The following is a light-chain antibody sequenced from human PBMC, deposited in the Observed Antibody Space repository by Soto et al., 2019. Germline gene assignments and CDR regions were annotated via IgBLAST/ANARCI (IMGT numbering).Light chain of an antibody. CDR2: AAS. J-gene: IGKJ2*01. Sequence: DVQLTQSPSFLSASVGDRVTITCRASQGISSYLAWFQQEPGKAPKLLIYAASTLQSGVPSSFSGSGSGTEFTLTISSLQPEDFATYYCQQLHSYPYTFGQGTKLEIK. V-gene: IGKV1-9*01. CDR1: QGISSY. CDR3: QQLHSYPYT.